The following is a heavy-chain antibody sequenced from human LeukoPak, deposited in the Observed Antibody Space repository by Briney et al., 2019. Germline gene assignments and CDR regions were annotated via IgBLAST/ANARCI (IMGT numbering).Heavy chain of an antibody. J-gene: IGHJ4*02. CDR3: GRGAGGSLRYSRGGPGGY. CDR2: IKQDESEK. Sequence: GGSLRPSCAASGFTFSSYWMSWVRQAPGKGLEWVANIKQDESEKYYVDSVKGRFTISRDNAKNSLFLQMNSLRAEDTAVYFCGRGAGGSLRYSRGGPGGYGGLGTLVT. CDR1: GFTFSSYW. D-gene: IGHD6-19*01. V-gene: IGHV3-7*01.